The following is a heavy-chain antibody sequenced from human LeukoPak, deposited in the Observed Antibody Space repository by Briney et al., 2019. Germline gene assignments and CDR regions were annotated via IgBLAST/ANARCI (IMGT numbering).Heavy chain of an antibody. CDR3: AKDSRGGWSRYFDY. Sequence: GRSLRLSCVASGFSFTSSGMYWVRQAPGKGLEWVAVIWHDGSAEFYADSVRGRFSISRDNSRSMVYLQMDSLRDDDTAVYFCAKDSRGGWSRYFDYWGQGTLFTVSS. V-gene: IGHV3-33*06. D-gene: IGHD6-19*01. J-gene: IGHJ4*02. CDR2: IWHDGSAE. CDR1: GFSFTSSG.